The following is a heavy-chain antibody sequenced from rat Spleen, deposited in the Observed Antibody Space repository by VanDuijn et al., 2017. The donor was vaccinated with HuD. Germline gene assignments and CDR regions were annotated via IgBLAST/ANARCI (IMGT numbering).Heavy chain of an antibody. CDR1: GFTFSNYD. Sequence: EVQLVESGGGLVQAGRSMKLSCVASGFTFSNYDMAWVRQAPTKGLEWVASISNDGGSTYYRDSVKGRFTISRANAEHTQYLQMDSLRSEDTATYYGARPSARDASGYSYYFEYWGQGVMVTVSS. J-gene: IGHJ2*01. CDR2: ISNDGGST. CDR3: ARPSARDASGYSYYFEY. D-gene: IGHD4-3*01. V-gene: IGHV5S13*01.